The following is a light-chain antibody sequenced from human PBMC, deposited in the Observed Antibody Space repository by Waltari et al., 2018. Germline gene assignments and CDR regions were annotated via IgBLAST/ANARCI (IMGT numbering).Light chain of an antibody. CDR2: DAS. CDR1: QSVSSY. CDR3: QQRSNWLT. J-gene: IGKJ4*01. V-gene: IGKV3-11*01. Sequence: EIVLTQSPATLSLSPGERATLSCRASQSVSSYFAWYQQKPGQAPGLLIYDASNRATGIPARFSGSGSGTDFTLTISSLEPEDFAVYYCQQRSNWLTFGGGTKVEIK.